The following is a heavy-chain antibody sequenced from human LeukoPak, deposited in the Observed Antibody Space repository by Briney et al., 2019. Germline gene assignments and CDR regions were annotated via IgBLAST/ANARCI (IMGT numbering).Heavy chain of an antibody. CDR1: GFTFSSYG. Sequence: GGSLRLSCAASGFTFSSYGMHWVRQAPGKGLEWVAVISYDGSNKYYADSVKGRFTISRDNSKSTVYLQMNSLRAEDTAVYFCARTREQWQVLDYWGQGTLVTVSS. J-gene: IGHJ4*02. V-gene: IGHV3-30*03. CDR2: ISYDGSNK. D-gene: IGHD6-19*01. CDR3: ARTREQWQVLDY.